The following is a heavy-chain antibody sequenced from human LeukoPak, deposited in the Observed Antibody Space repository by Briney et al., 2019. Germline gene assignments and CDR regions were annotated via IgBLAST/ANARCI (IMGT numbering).Heavy chain of an antibody. CDR1: GGSISSSDYY. J-gene: IGHJ5*02. CDR2: IFYSGAA. CDR3: ARRIANRNWFDP. D-gene: IGHD1/OR15-1a*01. V-gene: IGHV4-39*01. Sequence: PSETLSLTCTVSGGSISSSDYYWGWVRQPPGKGLEWIGSIFYSGAAHCNPSLKSRVTISVDTSNNQFSLMPSSVTAADTAVYYCARRIANRNWFDPWGQGTLVTVSS.